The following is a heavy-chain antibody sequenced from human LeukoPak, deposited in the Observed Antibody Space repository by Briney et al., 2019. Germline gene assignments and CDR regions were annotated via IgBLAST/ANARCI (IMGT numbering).Heavy chain of an antibody. CDR2: INHSGST. CDR1: GGSFSGYY. D-gene: IGHD6-13*01. V-gene: IGHV4-34*01. CDR3: ARDPYSSSSFFDY. Sequence: SETLSLTCAVYGGSFSGYYWSWIRQPPGKGLEWIGEINHSGSTNYNPSLKSRVTISVDTSKNQFSLKLSSVTAADTAVYYCARDPYSSSSFFDYWGQGTLVTVSS. J-gene: IGHJ4*02.